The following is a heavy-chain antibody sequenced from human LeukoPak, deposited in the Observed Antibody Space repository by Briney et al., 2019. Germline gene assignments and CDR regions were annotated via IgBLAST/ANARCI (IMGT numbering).Heavy chain of an antibody. CDR3: ARATFPYYYDSNGLNAFDI. D-gene: IGHD3-22*01. V-gene: IGHV1-2*02. J-gene: IGHJ3*02. CDR2: INPNSGGT. Sequence: ASVKVSCKASGYTFTGYYMHWVRQAPGQGLECMGWINPNSGGTNYAQKFQGRVTMTRDTSISTAYMELSRLRSDDTAVYYCARATFPYYYDSNGLNAFDIWGQGTMVTVSS. CDR1: GYTFTGYY.